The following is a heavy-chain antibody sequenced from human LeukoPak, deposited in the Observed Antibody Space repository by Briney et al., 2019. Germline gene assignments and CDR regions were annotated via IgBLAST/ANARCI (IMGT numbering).Heavy chain of an antibody. V-gene: IGHV1-2*02. CDR1: GYTFTGYY. CDR3: AGGPPGGSYPPP. D-gene: IGHD3-16*02. CDR2: INPNSGGT. Sequence: ASVKVSCKASGYTFTGYYMHWVRQAPGQGLEWMGWINPNSGGTNYAQKFQGRVTMTRDTSIRTAYIEPTRLRSDETAGCYFAGGPPGGSYPPPWGQGTLVTVSS. J-gene: IGHJ5*02.